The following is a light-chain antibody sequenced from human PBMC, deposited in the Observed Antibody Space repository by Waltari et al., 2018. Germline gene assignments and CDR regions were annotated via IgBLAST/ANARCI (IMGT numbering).Light chain of an antibody. CDR1: SSDVGTYNY. V-gene: IGLV2-8*01. Sequence: QSALTQPPSASGSPGQSVTISCAGTSSDVGTYNYVSWSQHHPGQAPKLLIYGVTARLPGVPDRFSGSKSGTTASLTVSGLQADDEADYYCTSYGGVNVLGVLFGGGTKLTVL. CDR2: GVT. CDR3: TSYGGVNVLGVL. J-gene: IGLJ2*01.